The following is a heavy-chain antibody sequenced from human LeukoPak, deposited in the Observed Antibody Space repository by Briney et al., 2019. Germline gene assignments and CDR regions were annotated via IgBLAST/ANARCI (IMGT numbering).Heavy chain of an antibody. Sequence: GGSLRLSCAASGFTFSSYAMSWVRQAPGKGLEWVSAISGSGGSTYYADSVKGRFTISRDTSKNTLYLHMSSLKDGDADADSVTGRFTISRDTCKNKHYLQMNRLRAEDTAVYYCAKPYLGYCSGGSCYSGVAGVNYFDYWGQGTLVTVSS. V-gene: IGHV3-23*01. CDR1: GFTFSSYA. J-gene: IGHJ4*02. CDR2: ISGSGGST. CDR3: TGRFTISRDTCKNKHYLQMNRLRAEDTAVYYCAKPYLGYCSGGSCYSGVAGVNYFDY. D-gene: IGHD3-10*01.